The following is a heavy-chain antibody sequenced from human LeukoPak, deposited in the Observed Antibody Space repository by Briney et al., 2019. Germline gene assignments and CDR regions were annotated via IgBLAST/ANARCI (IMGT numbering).Heavy chain of an antibody. CDR2: ISYTGNT. Sequence: PSETLYLTCTVSCIPLNSHNYFLGWICHPPGHGLEWIEVISYTGNTYYNPSLKSRVTISVDTSKNQFSLKLSSVIAADTAVYYCARRSPLVAVNTSHYYDYWGQGALVTVSS. D-gene: IGHD2-21*01. CDR1: CIPLNSHNYF. CDR3: ARRSPLVAVNTSHYYDY. V-gene: IGHV4-39*01. J-gene: IGHJ4*02.